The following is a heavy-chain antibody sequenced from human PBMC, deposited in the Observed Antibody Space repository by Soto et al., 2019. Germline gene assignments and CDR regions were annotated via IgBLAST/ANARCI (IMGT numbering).Heavy chain of an antibody. CDR3: ARGFPVGATYRYYYYGMDV. D-gene: IGHD1-26*01. V-gene: IGHV4-34*01. J-gene: IGHJ6*02. CDR1: GGSFSGYY. CDR2: INHSGST. Sequence: LETLSLTCAVYGGSFSGYYWSWIRQPPGKGLEWIGEINHSGSTNYNPSLKSRVTISVDTSKNQFSLKLSSVTAADTAVYYCARGFPVGATYRYYYYGMDVWGQGTTVTVSS.